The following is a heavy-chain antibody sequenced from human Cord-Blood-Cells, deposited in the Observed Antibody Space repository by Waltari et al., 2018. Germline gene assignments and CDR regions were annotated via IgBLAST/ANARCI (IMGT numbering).Heavy chain of an antibody. CDR1: GYTFTGYY. CDR2: INPNIGGT. Sequence: QVQLVQSGAEVKKPGASVKVSCKASGYTFTGYYMHWVRQAPGQGLEWMGWINPNIGGTNDAQKFQGRVTMTRDTSISTAYMELSRLRSDDTAVYYCAETKGRFRWYFDLWGRGTLVTVSS. J-gene: IGHJ2*01. D-gene: IGHD1-26*01. V-gene: IGHV1-2*02. CDR3: AETKGRFRWYFDL.